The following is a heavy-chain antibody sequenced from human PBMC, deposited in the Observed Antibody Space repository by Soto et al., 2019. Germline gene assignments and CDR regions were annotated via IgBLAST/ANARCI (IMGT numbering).Heavy chain of an antibody. J-gene: IGHJ6*02. CDR1: GGTFSSYA. V-gene: IGHV1-69*12. CDR2: IIPIFGTA. CDR3: ARHLGGNHYYYGMDV. Sequence: QVQLVQSGAEVKKPGSSVKVSCKASGGTFSSYAISWVRQAPGQGLEWMGGIIPIFGTADYAQKFQGRVTITADESTSTAYMDLSSLRSEDTAVNYCARHLGGNHYYYGMDVWGQGTTVTVSS. D-gene: IGHD3-16*01.